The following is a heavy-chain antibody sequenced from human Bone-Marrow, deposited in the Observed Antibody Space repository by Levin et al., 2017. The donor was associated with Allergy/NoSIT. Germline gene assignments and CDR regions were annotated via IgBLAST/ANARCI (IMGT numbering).Heavy chain of an antibody. V-gene: IGHV3-23*01. J-gene: IGHJ4*02. CDR3: AKDPRSYCSSTSCYPDY. CDR2: ISGSGGST. Sequence: SCAASGFTFSSYAMSWVRQAPGKGLEWVSAISGSGGSTYYADSVKGRFTISRDNSKNTLYLQMNSLRAEDTAVYYCAKDPRSYCSSTSCYPDYWGQGTLVTVSS. CDR1: GFTFSSYA. D-gene: IGHD2-2*01.